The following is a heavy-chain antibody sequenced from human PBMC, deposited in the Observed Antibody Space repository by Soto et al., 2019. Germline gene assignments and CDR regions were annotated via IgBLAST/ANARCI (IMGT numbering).Heavy chain of an antibody. V-gene: IGHV3-23*01. CDR1: GFTFSSYA. CDR3: AKGCSGGSCYQYFQH. CDR2: ISGSGGST. Sequence: GGSLRLSCAASGFTFSSYAMSWVRQAPGKGPEWVSAISGSGGSTYYADSVKGRFTISRDNSKNTLYLQMNSLRAEDTAVYYCAKGCSGGSCYQYFQHWGQGTLVTVSS. J-gene: IGHJ1*01. D-gene: IGHD2-15*01.